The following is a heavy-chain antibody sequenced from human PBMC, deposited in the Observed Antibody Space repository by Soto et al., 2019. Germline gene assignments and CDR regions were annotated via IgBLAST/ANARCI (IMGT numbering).Heavy chain of an antibody. CDR3: ARRARPDFYYMDV. J-gene: IGHJ6*03. Sequence: PGXSLRLSCAASGFTLSGYAMDWFRQAPVKGLEYVSGISSNGVGTYYANSVQGRFTISRDNSKNTVYPQMGSLRPEDMAVYYCARRARPDFYYMDVWGKGTTVTVSS. CDR1: GFTLSGYA. CDR2: ISSNGVGT. V-gene: IGHV3-64*01. D-gene: IGHD6-6*01.